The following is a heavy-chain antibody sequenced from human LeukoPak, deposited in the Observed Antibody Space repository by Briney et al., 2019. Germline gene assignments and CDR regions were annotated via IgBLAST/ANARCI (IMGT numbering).Heavy chain of an antibody. Sequence: GGSLRRSCAASGFTFSSYSVNWVRQAPGKGLEWVSSISSIGSYIYYADSVKGRFTISRDNAKNSLSLQMNSLRAEDTAVYYCARVLGSGSYYHYYYAMDVWGQGSTVTVSS. CDR2: ISSIGSYI. CDR3: ARVLGSGSYYHYYYAMDV. V-gene: IGHV3-21*01. J-gene: IGHJ6*02. CDR1: GFTFSSYS. D-gene: IGHD3-10*01.